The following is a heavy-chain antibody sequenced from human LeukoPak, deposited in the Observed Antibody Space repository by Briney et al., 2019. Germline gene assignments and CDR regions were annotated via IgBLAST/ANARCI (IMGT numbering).Heavy chain of an antibody. CDR2: IRYDGSNK. CDR3: AKGITMVRGVSHWFDP. J-gene: IGHJ5*02. Sequence: PGGSLRLSCAGSAFSFSSYGMHWVRQAPGKGLEWVAFIRYDGSNKYYADSVKGRFTISRDNSKNTLYLQMNSLRAEDTAVYYCAKGITMVRGVSHWFDPWGQGTLVTVSS. CDR1: AFSFSSYG. V-gene: IGHV3-30*02. D-gene: IGHD3-10*01.